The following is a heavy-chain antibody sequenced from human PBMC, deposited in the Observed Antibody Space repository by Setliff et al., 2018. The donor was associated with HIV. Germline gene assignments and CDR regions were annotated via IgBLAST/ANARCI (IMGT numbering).Heavy chain of an antibody. CDR2: IYYSGST. J-gene: IGHJ5*02. CDR3: ARFTVVVFGAGEPSWFDP. CDR1: GGSVGSGSYY. V-gene: IGHV4-61*01. D-gene: IGHD2-15*01. Sequence: NPSETLSLTCSVSGGSVGSGSYYWSWIRQSPGKGLEWLGYIYYSGSTTYNPSLRSRVTMSVDTSKNQFSLNPSSVIAADTAIYFCARFTVVVFGAGEPSWFDPWGQGILVTVSS.